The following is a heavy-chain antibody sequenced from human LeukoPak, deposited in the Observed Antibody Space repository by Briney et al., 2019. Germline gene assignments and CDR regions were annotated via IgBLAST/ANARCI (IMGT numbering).Heavy chain of an antibody. CDR2: ISAYNGNT. CDR1: GYTFTSYG. J-gene: IGHJ6*04. V-gene: IGHV1-18*01. D-gene: IGHD4-17*01. CDR3: ARDSPLPVTTWAVFPPYSYSGMDF. Sequence: ASVKVSCKASGYTFTSYGISWVRQAPGQGLEWMGWISAYNGNTNYAQKLQGRVTMTTDTSTSTAYMELRSLRSDDTAVYYFARDSPLPVTTWAVFPPYSYSGMDFWGKGTTSTASS.